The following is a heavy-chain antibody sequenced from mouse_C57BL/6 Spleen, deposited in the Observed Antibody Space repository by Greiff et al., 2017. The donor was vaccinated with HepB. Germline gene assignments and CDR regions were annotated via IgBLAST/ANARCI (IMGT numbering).Heavy chain of an antibody. V-gene: IGHV1-26*01. Sequence: EVQLQQSGPELVKPGASVKISCKASGYTFTDYYMNWVKQSHGKSLEWIGDINPNNGGTSYNQKFKGKATLTVDKSSSTSYMELRSLTSEDSAVYYCARYYYGHWGQGTTLTVSS. CDR1: GYTFTDYY. D-gene: IGHD1-1*01. CDR3: ARYYYGH. CDR2: INPNNGGT. J-gene: IGHJ2*01.